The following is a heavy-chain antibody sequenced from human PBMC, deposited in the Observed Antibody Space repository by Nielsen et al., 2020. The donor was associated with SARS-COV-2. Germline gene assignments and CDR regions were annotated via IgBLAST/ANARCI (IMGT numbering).Heavy chain of an antibody. Sequence: GESLKISCAASGFTFSSYDMHWVRQATGKGLEWVSAIGTAGDTYYPGSVKGRFTISRENAKNSLYLQMNSLRAGDTAVYYCARGDSSSWYYWFDPWGQGTLVTVSS. CDR2: IGTAGDT. CDR3: ARGDSSSWYYWFDP. CDR1: GFTFSSYD. J-gene: IGHJ5*02. D-gene: IGHD6-13*01. V-gene: IGHV3-13*04.